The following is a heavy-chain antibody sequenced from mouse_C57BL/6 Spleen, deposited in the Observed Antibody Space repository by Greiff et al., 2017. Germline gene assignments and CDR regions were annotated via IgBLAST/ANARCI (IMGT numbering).Heavy chain of an antibody. V-gene: IGHV1-59*01. Sequence: QVQLQQPGAELVRPGTSVKLSCKASGYTFTSYWMHWVKQRPGQGLEWIGVIDPSDSYTNYNQKFKGKATLTVDTSSSTAYMQLSSLTSEDSAVYYCAREGFITTVVAGAMDYWGQGTSVTVSS. CDR2: IDPSDSYT. CDR1: GYTFTSYW. J-gene: IGHJ4*01. CDR3: AREGFITTVVAGAMDY. D-gene: IGHD1-1*01.